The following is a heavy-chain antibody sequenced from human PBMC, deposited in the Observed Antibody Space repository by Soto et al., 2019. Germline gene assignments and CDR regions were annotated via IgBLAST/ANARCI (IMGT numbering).Heavy chain of an antibody. CDR1: GFSLSGATMG. J-gene: IGHJ4*02. CDR2: IFSTDKK. Sequence: SGPTLVNPTETLTLTCTVSGFSLSGATMGVSWIRQPPGKALEWLAHIFSTDKKSYSTSLKSRLTISKDTSKSQVILTVTNMDPVDTATYYCARIRGLYSGSYYGVDYWGQGIPVTVSS. V-gene: IGHV2-26*01. D-gene: IGHD1-26*01. CDR3: ARIRGLYSGSYYGVDY.